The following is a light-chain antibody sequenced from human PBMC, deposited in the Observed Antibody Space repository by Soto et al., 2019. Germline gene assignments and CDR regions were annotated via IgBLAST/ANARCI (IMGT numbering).Light chain of an antibody. Sequence: QSALTQPPSASGSPGQSVTISCTGTSSDVGGYNYVSWYQQHPGKAPRLMVYEVTKRPSGVPARFSDSKSGNTASLTVSGLQAEDEADYYCSSHAGINNVVFGGGTKVTVL. V-gene: IGLV2-8*01. CDR1: SSDVGGYNY. CDR2: EVT. J-gene: IGLJ3*02. CDR3: SSHAGINNVV.